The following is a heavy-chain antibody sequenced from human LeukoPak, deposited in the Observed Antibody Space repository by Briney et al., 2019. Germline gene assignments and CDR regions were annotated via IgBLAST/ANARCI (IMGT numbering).Heavy chain of an antibody. CDR1: GYSISSGYY. CDR2: IYHSGST. Sequence: PSETLSLTCTVSGYSISSGYYWGWIRQPPGKGLEWIGSIYHSGSTYYNPSLKSRVTISVDTSKNQFSLKLSSVTAADTAVYYCARGTSSYSVYNTFDYWGQGTLVSVSS. J-gene: IGHJ4*02. CDR3: ARGTSSYSVYNTFDY. V-gene: IGHV4-38-2*02. D-gene: IGHD5/OR15-5a*01.